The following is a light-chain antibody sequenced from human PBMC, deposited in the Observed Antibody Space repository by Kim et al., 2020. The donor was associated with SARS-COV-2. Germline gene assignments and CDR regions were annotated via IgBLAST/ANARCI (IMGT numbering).Light chain of an antibody. V-gene: IGKV3-15*01. CDR1: QSVRSN. CDR3: QQSNNWPYT. Sequence: VSPGARPTLSCTATQSVRSNLAWYRQKPGQAPSLLITGASPRATGIPVRFSGSGSGTEFTLTISTLQSEDFAVYYCQQSNNWPYTFGQGTKLEI. CDR2: GAS. J-gene: IGKJ2*01.